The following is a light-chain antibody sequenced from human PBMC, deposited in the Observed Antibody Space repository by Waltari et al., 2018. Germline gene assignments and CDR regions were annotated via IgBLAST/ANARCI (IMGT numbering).Light chain of an antibody. CDR3: SSYTSSSTWV. V-gene: IGLV2-14*01. CDR1: SSDVGGYNY. J-gene: IGLJ3*02. CDR2: DVN. Sequence: QSALTQPASVSGSPGQSITISCTGTSSDVGGYNYVSLYQQHPGKAPKLMIYDVNKRPSGISNRFSGSKSGNTASLTISGLQAEDEADYYCSSYTSSSTWVFGGGTKLTVL.